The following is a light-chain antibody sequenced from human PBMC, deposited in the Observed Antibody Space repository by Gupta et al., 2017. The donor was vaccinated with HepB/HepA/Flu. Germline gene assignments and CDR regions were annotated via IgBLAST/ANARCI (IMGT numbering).Light chain of an antibody. Sequence: SLVLTRTPSVSGPPGQTAVITCEGDNIGMKSVHWYQQKPGQAPVLVIYDACDRPSGIPERLSGSHSGSTATLTISRVEAGDEADYYGQVWDSASDNVVFGGGTKLTVL. J-gene: IGLJ3*02. V-gene: IGLV3-21*02. CDR3: QVWDSASDNVV. CDR1: NIGMKS. CDR2: DAC.